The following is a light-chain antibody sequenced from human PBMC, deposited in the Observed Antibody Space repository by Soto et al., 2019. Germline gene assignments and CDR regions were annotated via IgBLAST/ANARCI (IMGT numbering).Light chain of an antibody. CDR2: EVV. Sequence: QSALTQPASVSGSPGQSITLSCTGTSDDIGGYDYVSWYQHHPGKAPKLIIYEVVNRPSGVSDRFSGSKSGNTASLTISGLQAEGEADYHCSSYTSSSTSYVFGTGTKLTVL. V-gene: IGLV2-14*01. CDR3: SSYTSSSTSYV. J-gene: IGLJ1*01. CDR1: SDDIGGYDY.